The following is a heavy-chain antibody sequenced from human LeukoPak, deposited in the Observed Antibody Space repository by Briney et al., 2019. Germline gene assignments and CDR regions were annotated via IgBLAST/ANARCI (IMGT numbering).Heavy chain of an antibody. J-gene: IGHJ4*02. D-gene: IGHD3-9*01. CDR1: GYTFTSYG. CDR3: AREGATYYDIVTGSTSVVFDS. Sequence: ASVKVSCKASGYTFTSYGISWVRQAPGQGLEWMGWISAYNGNTNYTQNLQGRVTMTTDTSTSTAYMELRSLRSDDTAVYFCAREGATYYDIVTGSTSVVFDSWGQGTLVTVSS. V-gene: IGHV1-18*01. CDR2: ISAYNGNT.